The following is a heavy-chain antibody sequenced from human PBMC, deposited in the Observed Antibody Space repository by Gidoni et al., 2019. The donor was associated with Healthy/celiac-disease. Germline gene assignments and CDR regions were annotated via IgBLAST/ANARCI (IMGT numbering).Heavy chain of an antibody. CDR1: GGSVSSGGYY. CDR2: IYYSGST. V-gene: IGHV4-31*03. CDR3: ARGPAKGRFDP. Sequence: QVKLQESGPGLVKPSQTLSLPRTVSGGSVSSGGYYWSWIRQHPGKGLEWIGYIYYSGSTYYNPSLKSRVTISVDTSKNQFSLKLSSVTAADTAVYYCARGPAKGRFDPWGQGTLVTVSS. J-gene: IGHJ5*02.